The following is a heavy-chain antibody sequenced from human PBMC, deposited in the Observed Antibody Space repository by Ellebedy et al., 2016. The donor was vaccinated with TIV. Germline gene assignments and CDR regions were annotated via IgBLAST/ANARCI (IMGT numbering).Heavy chain of an antibody. CDR1: GFTFSSYW. CDR2: TKQDGSEK. D-gene: IGHD2-2*01. J-gene: IGHJ4*02. CDR3: ARDTCFSTSCYSDY. Sequence: GESLKISXAASGFTFSSYWMSWVRQAPGKGPEWVASTKQDGSEKYFLDSLKGRFSISRDNAKNTLFLQVNSLRAEDTAVYYCARDTCFSTSCYSDYWGQGALVTVSS. V-gene: IGHV3-7*01.